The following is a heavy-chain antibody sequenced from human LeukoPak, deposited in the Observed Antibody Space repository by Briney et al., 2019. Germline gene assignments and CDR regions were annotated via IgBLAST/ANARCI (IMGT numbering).Heavy chain of an antibody. CDR3: ARDPGYYDSSGYYQERYFDY. Sequence: PGGSLRLSCAASGFTFSNYAMSWVRQAPGKGLEWVANIKQDGSEKYYVDSVKGRFTISRDNAKNSLYLQMNSLRAEDTAVYYCARDPGYYDSSGYYQERYFDYWGQGTLVTVSS. CDR2: IKQDGSEK. D-gene: IGHD3-22*01. J-gene: IGHJ4*02. V-gene: IGHV3-7*01. CDR1: GFTFSNYA.